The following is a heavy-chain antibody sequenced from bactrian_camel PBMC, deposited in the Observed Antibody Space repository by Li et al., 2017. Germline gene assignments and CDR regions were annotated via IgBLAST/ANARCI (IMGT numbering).Heavy chain of an antibody. CDR1: GFSFNTASV. J-gene: IGHJ4*01. Sequence: VQLVESGGDLVEPGGSLRLSCEASGFSFNTASVMTWVRQAPGKGLEWVSTIASGSSGGGTYYTDSVKGRFTISKDNAENTLYLQMNSLKPEDSAMYYCAAVGCCGSYCLTGGQYNFRHWGQGTQVTVS. D-gene: IGHD2*01. CDR3: AAVGCCGSYCLTGGQYNFRH. CDR2: IASGSSGGGT. V-gene: IGHV3S40*01.